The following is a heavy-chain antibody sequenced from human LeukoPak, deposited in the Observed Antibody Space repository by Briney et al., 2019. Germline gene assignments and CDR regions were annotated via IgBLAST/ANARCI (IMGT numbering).Heavy chain of an antibody. CDR3: AREGALGSSIDY. V-gene: IGHV3-11*04. D-gene: IGHD6-6*01. J-gene: IGHJ4*02. Sequence: PGGSLRLXCAASGFTFSDYYMSWIRQAPGKELKWVSYISSSGSTIYYADSVKGRFTISRDNAKNSLYLQMNSLRAEDTAVYYCAREGALGSSIDYWGQGTLVTVSS. CDR2: ISSSGSTI. CDR1: GFTFSDYY.